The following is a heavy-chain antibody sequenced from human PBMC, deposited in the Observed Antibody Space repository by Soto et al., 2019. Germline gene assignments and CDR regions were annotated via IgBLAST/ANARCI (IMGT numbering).Heavy chain of an antibody. CDR1: GFNFSPYA. V-gene: IGHV3-23*01. CDR2: LTRDGYTI. J-gene: IGHJ5*02. Sequence: GGSLRLSCVASGFNFSPYAMTWVRQAPGKGLEWISGLTRDGYTIYYAESVKGRFTISRDNSKNTLYLEMNGLTAEDSAVYYCAKDWYGELDPWGQGTLVTVSS. CDR3: AKDWYGELDP. D-gene: IGHD1-26*01.